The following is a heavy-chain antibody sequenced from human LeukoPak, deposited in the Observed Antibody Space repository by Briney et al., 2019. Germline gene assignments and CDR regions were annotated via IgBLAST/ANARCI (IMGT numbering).Heavy chain of an antibody. CDR1: GFTFSSYS. Sequence: PGGSLRLSCAASGFTFSSYSMNWVRQAPGKGLEWVSSISSSSSCIYYADSVKGRFTISRDNAKNSLYLQMNSLRAEDTAVYYCARDGLWPRPSAFDIWGQGTMVTVSS. J-gene: IGHJ3*02. CDR2: ISSSSSCI. CDR3: ARDGLWPRPSAFDI. V-gene: IGHV3-21*01. D-gene: IGHD2-21*01.